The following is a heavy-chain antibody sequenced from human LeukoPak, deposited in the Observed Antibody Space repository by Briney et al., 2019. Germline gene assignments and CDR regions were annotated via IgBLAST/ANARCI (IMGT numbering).Heavy chain of an antibody. J-gene: IGHJ4*02. CDR3: ARDRGSGSLTNYFDY. V-gene: IGHV3-74*01. CDR1: GFTFSNYW. Sequence: GGSLRLSCAVSGFTFSNYWMHWVRQAPGKGLVWVLRINSDGSSTSYADCVTGLFTISRDNARHTLYVKINTRMAEDTAVYYCARDRGSGSLTNYFDYWGQGSLVTVSS. CDR2: INSDGSST. D-gene: IGHD3-10*01.